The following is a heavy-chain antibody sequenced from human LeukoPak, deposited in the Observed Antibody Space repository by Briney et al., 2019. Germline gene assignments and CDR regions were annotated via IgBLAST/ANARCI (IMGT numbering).Heavy chain of an antibody. CDR3: ARGRSGEYYYYYYMDV. Sequence: GGSLRLSCAASGFTFSSYAMSWVRQAPGKGLEWVSAISGSGGSTYYADSVKGRFTISRDNSKNTLYLQMNSLRAEDTAVYYCARGRSGEYYYYYYMDVWGKGTTVTVSS. D-gene: IGHD3-10*01. CDR2: ISGSGGST. J-gene: IGHJ6*03. CDR1: GFTFSSYA. V-gene: IGHV3-23*01.